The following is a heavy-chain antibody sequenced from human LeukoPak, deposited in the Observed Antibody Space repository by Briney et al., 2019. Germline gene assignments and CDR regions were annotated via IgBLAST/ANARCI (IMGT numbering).Heavy chain of an antibody. V-gene: IGHV6-1*01. Sequence: SQTLSLTCAISGDSVSSNSAAWNWIRQSPSRGLEWLGRTYYRSKWYNDYAVSVKSRITINPDTSKNQFSLQLNSVTPEDTAVYYCARVGGCSGSYYDAFDIWGQGTMVTVSS. CDR2: TYYRSKWYN. D-gene: IGHD1-26*01. J-gene: IGHJ3*02. CDR1: GDSVSSNSAA. CDR3: ARVGGCSGSYYDAFDI.